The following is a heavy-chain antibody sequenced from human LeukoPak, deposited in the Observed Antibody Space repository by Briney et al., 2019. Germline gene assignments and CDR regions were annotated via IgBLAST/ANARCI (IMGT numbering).Heavy chain of an antibody. CDR1: GFTFSSYA. V-gene: IGHV3-23*01. D-gene: IGHD3-10*01. CDR3: AKDREVRGVIPQGADY. J-gene: IGHJ4*02. CDR2: ISGSGGST. Sequence: GGSLRLSCAASGFTFSSYAMSWVRQAPGKGLEWVSAISGSGGSTYYADSVKGRFTISRDNSKNTLYLQMNSLRAEDTAVYYCAKDREVRGVIPQGADYWGQGTLVTVSS.